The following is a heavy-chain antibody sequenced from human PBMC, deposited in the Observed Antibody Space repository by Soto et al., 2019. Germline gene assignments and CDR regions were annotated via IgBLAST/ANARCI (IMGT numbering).Heavy chain of an antibody. CDR3: ARIREGAWLPYYYGMDV. D-gene: IGHD5-18*01. J-gene: IGHJ6*02. CDR2: IIPIFGTA. V-gene: IGHV1-69*01. Sequence: WVRQAPGQGLEWMGGIIPIFGTANYAQKFQGRVTITADESTSTAYMEPSSLRSEDTAVYYCARIREGAWLPYYYGMDVWGQGTTVTVSS.